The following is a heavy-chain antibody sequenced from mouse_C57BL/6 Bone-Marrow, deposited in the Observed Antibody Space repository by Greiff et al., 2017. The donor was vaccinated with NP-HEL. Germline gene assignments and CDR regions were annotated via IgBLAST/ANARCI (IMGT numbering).Heavy chain of an antibody. V-gene: IGHV14-4*01. J-gene: IGHJ4*01. CDR3: TLEGAMDY. Sequence: VQLKQSGAELVRPGASVKLSCTASGFNIKDDYMPWVKQRPEQGLEWIGWIDPENGDTEYASKFQGKATITADTSSNTAYLQLSSLTSEDTAVYYCTLEGAMDYWGQGTSVTVSS. CDR2: IDPENGDT. CDR1: GFNIKDDY.